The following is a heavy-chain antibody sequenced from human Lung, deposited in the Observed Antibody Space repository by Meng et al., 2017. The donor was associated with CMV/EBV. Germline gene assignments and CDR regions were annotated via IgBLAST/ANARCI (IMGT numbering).Heavy chain of an antibody. CDR2: LRYDGSNK. J-gene: IGHJ4*02. CDR3: VKGWQQLGDS. Sequence: GGSLRLSCAASGFTFSGYAMHWVRQAPGKGLEWVSFLRYDGSNKHYADSVKGRFTISRDNSENTLYLQMNSLRADDTAVYYCVKGWQQLGDSWGQGTLVTVSS. D-gene: IGHD4-23*01. CDR1: GFTFSGYA. V-gene: IGHV3-30*02.